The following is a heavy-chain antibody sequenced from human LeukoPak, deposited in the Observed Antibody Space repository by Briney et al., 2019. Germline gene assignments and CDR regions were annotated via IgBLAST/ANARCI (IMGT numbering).Heavy chain of an antibody. CDR1: GFTFSSYW. Sequence: GGSLRLSCAASGFTFSSYWMSWVRQAPGKGLEWVANIKQDGSEKYYVDSVKGRFTISRDNAKNSLYLQMNSLRAEDTAVYYCARFLAGSSWHDAFDIWGQGTMVTVSS. V-gene: IGHV3-7*01. J-gene: IGHJ3*02. CDR2: IKQDGSEK. CDR3: ARFLAGSSWHDAFDI. D-gene: IGHD6-13*01.